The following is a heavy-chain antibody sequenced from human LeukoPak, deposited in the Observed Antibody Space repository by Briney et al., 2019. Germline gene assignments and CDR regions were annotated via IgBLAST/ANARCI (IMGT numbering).Heavy chain of an antibody. J-gene: IGHJ6*03. Sequence: PGGSLRLSCAASGFTFSSYAMHWVRQAPGKGLEWVAVISYDGSNKYYADSVKGRFTISRDNSKNTLYLQMNSLRAEDTAVYYCARGGTGVAYYYYYYMDVWGKGTTVTVSS. CDR2: ISYDGSNK. CDR1: GFTFSSYA. CDR3: ARGGTGVAYYYYYYMDV. V-gene: IGHV3-30-3*01. D-gene: IGHD6-19*01.